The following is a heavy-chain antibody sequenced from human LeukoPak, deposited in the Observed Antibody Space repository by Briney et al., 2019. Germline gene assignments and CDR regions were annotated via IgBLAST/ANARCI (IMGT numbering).Heavy chain of an antibody. CDR3: TTSETYYDSSGPLDY. D-gene: IGHD3-22*01. J-gene: IGHJ4*02. CDR2: IKSKTDGGTT. CDR1: GFTFSNAW. V-gene: IGHV3-15*01. Sequence: PGGSLRLSCAASGFTFSNAWMSWVRQAPGEGLEWVGRIKSKTDGGTTDYAAPVKGRFMISRDDSKNTLNLQMNSLKTEDTAVYYCTTSETYYDSSGPLDYWGQGNLVTVSS.